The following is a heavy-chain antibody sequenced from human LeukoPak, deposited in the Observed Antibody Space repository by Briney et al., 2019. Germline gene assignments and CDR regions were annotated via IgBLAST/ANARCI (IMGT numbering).Heavy chain of an antibody. V-gene: IGHV4-30-4*01. Sequence: SQTLSLTCTVSGGSISSGDYYWSWSRQPPGKGLEWIGYIYYSGSTYYNPSLKSRVTISVDTSKNQFSLKLSSVTAADTAVYYCARGDVTTGWYFDLWARGTLVTVSS. D-gene: IGHD4-17*01. CDR2: IYYSGST. J-gene: IGHJ2*01. CDR1: GGSISSGDYY. CDR3: ARGDVTTGWYFDL.